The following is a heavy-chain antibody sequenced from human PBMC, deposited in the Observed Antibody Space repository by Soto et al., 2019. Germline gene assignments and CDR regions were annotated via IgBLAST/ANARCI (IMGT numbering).Heavy chain of an antibody. J-gene: IGHJ6*02. Sequence: QVQLVQSGAEVKKPGASVKISCKASGYTFSTYYMHWVRQAPGQGLEWMAIISPSGGSTTYPQKFQGRVTMTRDTSTCTVYMELSSLRSEDTAVYYCVRSAHQRENYYGLDVWGQGTTVTVSS. CDR3: VRSAHQRENYYGLDV. V-gene: IGHV1-46*01. CDR1: GYTFSTYY. D-gene: IGHD1-26*01. CDR2: ISPSGGST.